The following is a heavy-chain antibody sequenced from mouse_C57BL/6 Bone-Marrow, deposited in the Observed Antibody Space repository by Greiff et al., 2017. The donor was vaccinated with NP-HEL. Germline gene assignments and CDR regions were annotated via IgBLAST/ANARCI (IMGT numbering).Heavy chain of an antibody. V-gene: IGHV1-15*01. CDR3: TRRYGYWYFDV. D-gene: IGHD1-1*01. Sequence: QVQLQQSGAELVRPGASVTLSCKASGYTFTDYEMHWVKQTPVHGLEWIGAIYPETGGSAYNQKFKGKAILTADKSSSTAYMGLRSLTSEDSAVYYCTRRYGYWYFDVWGTGTTVTVSS. J-gene: IGHJ1*03. CDR1: GYTFTDYE. CDR2: IYPETGGS.